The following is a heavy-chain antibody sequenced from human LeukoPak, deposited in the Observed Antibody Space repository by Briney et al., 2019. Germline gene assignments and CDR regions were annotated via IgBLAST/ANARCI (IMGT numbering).Heavy chain of an antibody. D-gene: IGHD3-16*01. CDR3: ARDLLYTAYYFDY. V-gene: IGHV1-69*04. Sequence: SVKVSCKASGGSFSSYAISWVRQAPGQGLEWMGRIIPILGIANYAQKFQGRVTITADKSTSTAYMELSSLRSEDTAVYYCARDLLYTAYYFDYWGQGTLVTVSS. CDR2: IIPILGIA. J-gene: IGHJ4*02. CDR1: GGSFSSYA.